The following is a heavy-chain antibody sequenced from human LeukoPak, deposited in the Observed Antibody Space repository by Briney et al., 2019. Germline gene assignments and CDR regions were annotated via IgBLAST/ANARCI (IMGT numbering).Heavy chain of an antibody. D-gene: IGHD3-22*01. CDR1: GYTFTSYG. J-gene: IGHJ3*02. CDR3: ASGFDSSGWSDAFDI. Sequence: ASVKVSCKASGYTFTSYGISWVRQAPGQGLEWMGWISAYNGNTNYAQKLQGRVTMTTDTSTSTAYMELRSLRSDDTAVYYCASGFDSSGWSDAFDIWGQGTMVTVSS. CDR2: ISAYNGNT. V-gene: IGHV1-18*01.